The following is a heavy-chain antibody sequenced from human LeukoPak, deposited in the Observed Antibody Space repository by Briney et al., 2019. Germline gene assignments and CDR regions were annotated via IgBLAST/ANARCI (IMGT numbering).Heavy chain of an antibody. CDR2: IYYSGST. Sequence: SETLSLTCTVSGGSISSGGYYWSWIRQPPGKGLEWIGYIYYSGSTNYNPSLKSRVTISVDTSKNQFSLKLSSVTAADTAVYYCARGLYSSGWPFDPWGQGTLVTVSS. V-gene: IGHV4-61*08. J-gene: IGHJ5*02. CDR3: ARGLYSSGWPFDP. D-gene: IGHD6-19*01. CDR1: GGSISSGGYY.